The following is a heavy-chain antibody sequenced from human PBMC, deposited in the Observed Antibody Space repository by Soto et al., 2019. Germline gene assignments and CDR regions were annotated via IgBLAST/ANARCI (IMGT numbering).Heavy chain of an antibody. D-gene: IGHD3-10*01. CDR1: GFTFSSYG. V-gene: IGHV3-30*03. J-gene: IGHJ6*02. CDR3: ARDLGVRGVIIGPDYYYGMDV. CDR2: ISYDGSNK. Sequence: GGSLRLSCAASGFTFSSYGMHWVRQAPGKGLEWVAVISYDGSNKYYADSVKGRFTISRDNSKNTLYLQMNSLRAADTAVYYCARDLGVRGVIIGPDYYYGMDVWGQGTTVTLSS.